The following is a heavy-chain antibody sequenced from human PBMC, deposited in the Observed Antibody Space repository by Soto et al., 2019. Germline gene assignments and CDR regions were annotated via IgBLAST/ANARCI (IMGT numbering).Heavy chain of an antibody. V-gene: IGHV3-23*01. CDR2: ITRSGGST. Sequence: EVQLLESGGGLVQPGGSLTLSCAASGFTFYSYAMTWVRQAPGKGLEWVSTITRSGGSTYFADSVKGRFTISRDNSKSTLNLQMSSLRAEDTAVNSCARVWERTVTTRNYFYGMDVWGQGTTVTVSS. CDR3: ARVWERTVTTRNYFYGMDV. CDR1: GFTFYSYA. J-gene: IGHJ6*02. D-gene: IGHD4-17*01.